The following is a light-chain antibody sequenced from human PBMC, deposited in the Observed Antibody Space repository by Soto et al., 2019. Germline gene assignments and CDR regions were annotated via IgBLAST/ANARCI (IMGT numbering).Light chain of an antibody. Sequence: EIVLTQSPGTLSLSPGEIVTISCSASQSASSTYLAWYQQKPGQAPRLLIYGASSRATGIADRFSGSGSGTDFTLTISRLEPEDFAVYSCQQYGSAPWTFGQGTKVEIK. V-gene: IGKV3-20*01. CDR3: QQYGSAPWT. CDR1: QSASSTY. CDR2: GAS. J-gene: IGKJ1*01.